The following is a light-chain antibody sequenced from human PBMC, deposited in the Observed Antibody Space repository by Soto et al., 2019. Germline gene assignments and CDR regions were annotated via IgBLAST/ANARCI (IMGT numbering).Light chain of an antibody. V-gene: IGLV1-51*01. CDR1: SSDIGNNY. Sequence: QSVLTQPPSVSAAPGQKVTISCSGCSSDIGNNYVSWYQQLQGTAPKLLIYENNKRPSGIPDRFSGSKSGTSATLGITGLQTGDEADYYCGTWDKSRSAGVFGGGTKVTVL. J-gene: IGLJ3*02. CDR3: GTWDKSRSAGV. CDR2: ENN.